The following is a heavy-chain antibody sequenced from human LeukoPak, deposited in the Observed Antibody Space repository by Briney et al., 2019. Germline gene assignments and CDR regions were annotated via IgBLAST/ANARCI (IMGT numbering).Heavy chain of an antibody. CDR2: IYPGDSDT. D-gene: IGHD6-13*01. J-gene: IGHJ6*02. CDR3: ASSLTAAPYYYYGMDV. Sequence: GESLKISCKGSGYSFTSYWIGWVRPMPGVGLEWMGIIYPGDSDTRYSPSFQGQVTISADKSISTAYLQWSSLKASDTAMYYCASSLTAAPYYYYGMDVWGQGTTVTVS. CDR1: GYSFTSYW. V-gene: IGHV5-51*01.